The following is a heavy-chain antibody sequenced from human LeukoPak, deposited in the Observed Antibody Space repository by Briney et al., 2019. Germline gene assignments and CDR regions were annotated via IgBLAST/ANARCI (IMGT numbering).Heavy chain of an antibody. V-gene: IGHV4-61*05. CDR3: ARLVYTELFRSYWYFDL. CDR2: IYYSGST. CDR1: GGSISSSSYY. Sequence: SETLSLTCTVSGGSISSSSYYWGWIRQPPGTGLEWIGYIYYSGSTNYNPSLKSRVTISVDTSKNQFSLKLSSVTAADTAVYYCARLVYTELFRSYWYFDLWGRGTLVTVSS. D-gene: IGHD3-10*01. J-gene: IGHJ2*01.